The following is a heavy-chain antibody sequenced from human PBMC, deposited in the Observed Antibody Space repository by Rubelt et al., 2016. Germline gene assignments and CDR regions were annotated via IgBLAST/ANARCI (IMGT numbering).Heavy chain of an antibody. Sequence: YSGSTYYNPSLKSRVTISVDTSKNQFSLKLSSATAADTAVYYCARDRDHYYDYWGQGTLVTVSS. CDR3: ARDRDHYYDY. J-gene: IGHJ4*02. V-gene: IGHV4-31*02. CDR2: YSGST. D-gene: IGHD2-21*01.